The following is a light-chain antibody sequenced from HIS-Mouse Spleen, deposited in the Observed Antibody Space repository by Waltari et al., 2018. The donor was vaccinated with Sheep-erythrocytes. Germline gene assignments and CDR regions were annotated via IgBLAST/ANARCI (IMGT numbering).Light chain of an antibody. J-gene: IGLJ3*02. CDR2: EGS. CDR3: CSYAGSSTPWV. Sequence: QSALTQPASVSGSPGQSITISCPGTSSDVGSYNLFSWYQQHPGKDPKLMIYEGSKRPSGVSNRFSGSKSGNTASLTISGLQAEDEADYYCCSYAGSSTPWVFGGGTKLTVL. CDR1: SSDVGSYNL. V-gene: IGLV2-23*01.